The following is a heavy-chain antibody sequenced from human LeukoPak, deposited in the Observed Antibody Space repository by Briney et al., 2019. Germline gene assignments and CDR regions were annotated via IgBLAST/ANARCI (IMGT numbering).Heavy chain of an antibody. V-gene: IGHV4-59*08. CDR2: IYYSGST. D-gene: IGHD2-2*01. Sequence: SETLSLTCTVSGGSISSYYWSWIRQPPGKGLEWIGYIYYSGSTNYNPSLKSRVTISVDTSKNQFSLKLSSVTAADTAVYCCARTRYCSSTTCYYFDYWGQGTLVTVSS. CDR3: ARTRYCSSTTCYYFDY. CDR1: GGSISSYY. J-gene: IGHJ4*02.